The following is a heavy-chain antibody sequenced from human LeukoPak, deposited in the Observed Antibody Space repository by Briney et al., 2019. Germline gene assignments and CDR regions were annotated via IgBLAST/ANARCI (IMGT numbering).Heavy chain of an antibody. CDR1: GFTFSSYA. J-gene: IGHJ4*02. V-gene: IGHV3-30-3*01. CDR3: AREPTYYYDTSGSLPDY. Sequence: AGGSLRLSCAASGFTFSSYAMHWVRQAPGKGLEWVAVISYDGSNKYYADSVKGRFTISRDNSKNTLYLQMNSLRAEDTAVYYCAREPTYYYDTSGSLPDYWGQGTLVTVSS. CDR2: ISYDGSNK. D-gene: IGHD3-22*01.